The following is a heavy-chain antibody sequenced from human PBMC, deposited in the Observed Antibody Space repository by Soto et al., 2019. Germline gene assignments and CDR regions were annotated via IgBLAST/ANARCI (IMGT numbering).Heavy chain of an antibody. CDR1: GYTFFTYD. J-gene: IGHJ5*02. V-gene: IGHV1-18*01. CDR2: ISTYSGDT. Sequence: ASVKVSCKASGYTFFTYDISWVRQAPGQGLEWMGWISTYSGDTNYAQKFQGRVTMTTETSTTTAYLELRSLRSDDTAVYYCARHHGPTTSENWFDPWGQGTLVTVSA. D-gene: IGHD5-12*01. CDR3: ARHHGPTTSENWFDP.